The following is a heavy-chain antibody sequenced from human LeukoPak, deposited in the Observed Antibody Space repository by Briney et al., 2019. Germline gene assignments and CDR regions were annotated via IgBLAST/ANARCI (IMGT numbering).Heavy chain of an antibody. Sequence: GGSLRLSCAASGFTVSSNYMSWVRQAPGKGLEWVSVIYSGGSTYYADSVKGRFTISRDNSKNTLYLQMNSLRAEDTAVYYCAREDYYYDSSGSYYYWGQGTLVTVSS. D-gene: IGHD3-22*01. CDR2: IYSGGST. CDR3: AREDYYYDSSGSYYY. CDR1: GFTVSSNY. J-gene: IGHJ4*02. V-gene: IGHV3-53*01.